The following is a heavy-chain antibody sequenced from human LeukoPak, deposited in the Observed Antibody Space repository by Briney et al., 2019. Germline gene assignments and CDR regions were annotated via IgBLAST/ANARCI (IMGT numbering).Heavy chain of an antibody. Sequence: NPGGSLRLSCAASGFTFNTAWMSWVRQAPGKGLEWVGHIKSKTDGGTTDYAAPVKGRFTISRDDSKNTLYLQMNSLKTEDTAVYYCARAVDDYVWGSYRPPGHWGQGTLVTVSS. J-gene: IGHJ4*02. V-gene: IGHV3-15*01. CDR2: IKSKTDGGTT. CDR1: GFTFNTAW. CDR3: ARAVDDYVWGSYRPPGH. D-gene: IGHD3-16*02.